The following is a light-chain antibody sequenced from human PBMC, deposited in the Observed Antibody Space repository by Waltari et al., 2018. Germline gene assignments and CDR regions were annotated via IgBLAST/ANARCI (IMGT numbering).Light chain of an antibody. CDR1: QSVLYSSNNKNY. CDR2: WAS. V-gene: IGKV4-1*01. Sequence: DIVMTQSPDSLAVSLGERATINCKSSQSVLYSSNNKNYLAWYQQKPGQPPKLIIYWASTRESGVPDRFSGSGSGTDFTLTISSLQAEDVAVYYCQQYYSTPITFGGGTKVEIK. CDR3: QQYYSTPIT. J-gene: IGKJ4*01.